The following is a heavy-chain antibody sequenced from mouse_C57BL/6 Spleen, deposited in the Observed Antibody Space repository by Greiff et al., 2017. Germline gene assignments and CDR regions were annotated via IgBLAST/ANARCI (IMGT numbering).Heavy chain of an antibody. D-gene: IGHD4-1*01. CDR2: INPNNGGT. Sequence: EVKLQQSGPELVKPGASVKISCKASGYTFTDYYMNWVKQSHGKSLEWIGDINPNNGGTSYNQKFKGKATLTVDKSSSTAYMELRSLTSEDSAVYYCARERGTGTGYFDVWGTGTTVTVSS. CDR3: ARERGTGTGYFDV. V-gene: IGHV1-26*01. J-gene: IGHJ1*03. CDR1: GYTFTDYY.